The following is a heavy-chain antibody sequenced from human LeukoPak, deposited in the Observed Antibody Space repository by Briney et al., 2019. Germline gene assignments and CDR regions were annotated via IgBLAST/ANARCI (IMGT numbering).Heavy chain of an antibody. D-gene: IGHD3-3*02. J-gene: IGHJ3*02. CDR3: ARVVSPAFDI. CDR2: ISRSSSYI. V-gene: IGHV3-21*01. CDR1: GFTFSSYS. Sequence: GGSLRLSCAASGFTFSSYSMNWVRQAPGKGLEWVSSISRSSSYIYYADSVKGRFTISRDNAKNSLYLQMNSLRAEDTAVYYCARVVSPAFDIWGQGTMVTVSS.